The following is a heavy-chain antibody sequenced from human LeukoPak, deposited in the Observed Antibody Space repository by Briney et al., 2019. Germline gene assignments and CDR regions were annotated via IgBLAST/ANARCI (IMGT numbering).Heavy chain of an antibody. CDR2: INHSGST. Sequence: SETLSLTCAVYGGSFSGYYWSWIRQPPGKGLEWIGEINHSGSTNYNPSLKSRVTISVDTPKNQFSLKLSSVTAADTAVYYCARGITYYYDSSGCFDYWGQGTLVTVSS. CDR1: GGSFSGYY. V-gene: IGHV4-34*01. CDR3: ARGITYYYDSSGCFDY. J-gene: IGHJ4*02. D-gene: IGHD3-22*01.